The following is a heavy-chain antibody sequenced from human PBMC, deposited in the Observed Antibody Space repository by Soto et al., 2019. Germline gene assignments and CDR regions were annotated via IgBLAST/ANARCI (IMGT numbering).Heavy chain of an antibody. D-gene: IGHD2-21*02. CDR2: ISYDGSNK. CDR3: AKDWDIVVVTAIRYGMDV. J-gene: IGHJ6*02. V-gene: IGHV3-30*18. Sequence: QVQLVESGGGVVQPGRSLRLSCAASGFTFSSYGMHWVRQAPGKGLEWVAVISYDGSNKYYADSVKGRFTISRDNSKNTLDLPMNSVRAEDTAVYYCAKDWDIVVVTAIRYGMDVWGQGTTVTVSS. CDR1: GFTFSSYG.